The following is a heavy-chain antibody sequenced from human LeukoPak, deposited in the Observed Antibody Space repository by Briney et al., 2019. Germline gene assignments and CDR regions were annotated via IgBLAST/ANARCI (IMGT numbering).Heavy chain of an antibody. Sequence: SLKLSCKASGGTFSSYAISWVRQSPGHGLEWMGRIIPILGIANYAQKFQGRVTITADKSTSTAYMELSSLRSEDTAVYYCAYSPYYDFWSGSFDYWGQGTLVTVSS. CDR1: GGTFSSYA. CDR2: IIPILGIA. CDR3: AYSPYYDFWSGSFDY. J-gene: IGHJ4*02. D-gene: IGHD3-3*01. V-gene: IGHV1-69*04.